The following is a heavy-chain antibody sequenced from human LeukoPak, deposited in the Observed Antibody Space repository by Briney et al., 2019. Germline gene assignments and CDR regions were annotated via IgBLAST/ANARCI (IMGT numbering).Heavy chain of an antibody. D-gene: IGHD6-13*01. J-gene: IGHJ4*02. CDR2: ISYDGSNK. CDR3: ASPDSSSWYYFDY. V-gene: IGHV3-30-3*01. Sequence: PGGSPRLSCAASGFTFSSYAMHWVRQAPGKGLEWVAVISYDGSNKYYADSVKGRFTISRDNSKNTLYLQMNSLRAEDTAVYYCASPDSSSWYYFDYWGQGTLVTVSS. CDR1: GFTFSSYA.